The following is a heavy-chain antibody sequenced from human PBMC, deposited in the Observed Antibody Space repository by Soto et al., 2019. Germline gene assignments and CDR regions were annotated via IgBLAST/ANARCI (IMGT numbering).Heavy chain of an antibody. Sequence: GGSLRLSCAASGFTFNTYAMSWVRQAPGKGLEWVSGISGSGLTPYYADSVKGRFTISRDNSKNTVDLQMTSLRAEDTAVYYCAKNWGGIPRGYFDFWGLGTLVTVSS. V-gene: IGHV3-23*01. CDR3: AKNWGGIPRGYFDF. CDR1: GFTFNTYA. CDR2: ISGSGLTP. J-gene: IGHJ4*02. D-gene: IGHD3-16*01.